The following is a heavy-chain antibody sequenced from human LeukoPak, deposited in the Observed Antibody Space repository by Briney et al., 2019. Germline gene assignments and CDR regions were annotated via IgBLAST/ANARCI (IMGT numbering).Heavy chain of an antibody. CDR3: ARGQSPSYYDMDV. D-gene: IGHD6-19*01. Sequence: GRSLRLSCAASGFTFSSYGMHWVRQAPGKGLEWVAVIWSDGSSKHYGDSVKGRFTISRDNSKYTLYLQMNSLRAEDTAVYHCARGQSPSYYDMDVWGQGTTVTVSS. CDR1: GFTFSSYG. CDR2: IWSDGSSK. V-gene: IGHV3-33*01. J-gene: IGHJ6*02.